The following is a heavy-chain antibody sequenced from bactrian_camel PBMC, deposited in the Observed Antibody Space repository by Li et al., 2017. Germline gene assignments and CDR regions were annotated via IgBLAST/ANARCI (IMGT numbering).Heavy chain of an antibody. Sequence: HLQLVESGGGSVQPGGSLRLSCVASGITLKIYCMGWFRQAPGKEREGVAGISSEDGTTYYADSVKGRFTITQDNAKNVAYLLMNSLQPEDTAMYYCAAVRYGGSWYPLCRARSADFGYWGQGTQVTVS. CDR3: AAVRYGGSWYPLCRARSADFGY. CDR2: ISSEDGTT. J-gene: IGHJ6*01. V-gene: IGHV3S25*01. D-gene: IGHD6*01. CDR1: GITLKIYC.